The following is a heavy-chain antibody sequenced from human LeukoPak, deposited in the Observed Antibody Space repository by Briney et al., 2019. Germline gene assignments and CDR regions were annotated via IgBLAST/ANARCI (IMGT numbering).Heavy chain of an antibody. CDR1: GGSISSGSYY. CDR2: IYTSGST. J-gene: IGHJ4*02. V-gene: IGHV4-61*02. D-gene: IGHD3-3*01. Sequence: PSETLSLTCTVSGGSISSGSYYWSWIRQPAGKGLEWIGRIYTSGSTYYNPSLKSRVTMSVDRSKNQFSLKLSSVTAADTAVYYCASEPYDDFWSGYPSWGQGTLVTVSS. CDR3: ASEPYDDFWSGYPS.